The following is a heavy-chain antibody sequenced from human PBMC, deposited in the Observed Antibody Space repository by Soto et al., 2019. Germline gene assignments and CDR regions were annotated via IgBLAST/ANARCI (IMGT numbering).Heavy chain of an antibody. J-gene: IGHJ6*02. CDR1: GGSTSRNSYY. CDR2: IYYSGTT. CDR3: ARHKGGYYSGVDV. V-gene: IGHV4-39*01. Sequence: PSETLSLTCSVSGGSTSRNSYYWAWIRQPPGKGLEWIGNIYYSGTTYYNPSLKSRVTISVDTSKNQFSLKLSSVTAADTAVYYCARHKGGYYSGVDVWGQGLTVT. D-gene: IGHD3-16*01.